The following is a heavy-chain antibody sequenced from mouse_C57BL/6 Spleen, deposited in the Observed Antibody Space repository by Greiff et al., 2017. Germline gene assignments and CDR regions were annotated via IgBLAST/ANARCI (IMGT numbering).Heavy chain of an antibody. CDR1: GYTFTSYW. V-gene: IGHV1-61*01. CDR2: IYPSDSET. D-gene: IGHD2-2*01. CDR3: ARKGGTYGYDEGFDY. J-gene: IGHJ2*01. Sequence: QVQLKQPGAELVRPGSSVKLSCKASGYTFTSYWMDWVKQRPGQGLEWIGNIYPSDSETHYNQKFTDKATLTVDKSSSTTYMQLSSLKSEDSAVYYFARKGGTYGYDEGFDYWGQGTTLTVSS.